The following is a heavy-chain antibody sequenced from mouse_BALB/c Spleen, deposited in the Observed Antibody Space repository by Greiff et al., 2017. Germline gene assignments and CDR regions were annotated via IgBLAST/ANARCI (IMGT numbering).Heavy chain of an antibody. CDR1: GFTFSDYY. J-gene: IGHJ4*01. Sequence: EVQGVESGGGLVKPGGSLKLSCADSGFTFSDYYMYWVRQTPEKRLVWVATISDGGSYTYYPDSVKGRFTISRDNAKNNLYLQMCSLKSEDTAMYYCARDHYRYDVASYAMDYWDQGTAVTVSS. D-gene: IGHD2-14*01. CDR2: ISDGGSYT. V-gene: IGHV5-4*02. CDR3: ARDHYRYDVASYAMDY.